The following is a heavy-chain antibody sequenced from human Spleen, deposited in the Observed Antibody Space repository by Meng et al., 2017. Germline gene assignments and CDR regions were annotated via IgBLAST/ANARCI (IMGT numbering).Heavy chain of an antibody. CDR2: NYWDDDK. Sequence: QIPLKESGPTLVKATPTITLTCTVSGFSLSTSGVGVGWIRQPPGKALEWLALNYWDDDKRYSPSLSSRLTITKDTSKNQVVLIMTNMDPVDTATYYCARRREPGANCCDPWGQGTLVTVSS. CDR1: GFSLSTSGVG. CDR3: ARRREPGANCCDP. V-gene: IGHV2-5*02. D-gene: IGHD1-26*01. J-gene: IGHJ5*02.